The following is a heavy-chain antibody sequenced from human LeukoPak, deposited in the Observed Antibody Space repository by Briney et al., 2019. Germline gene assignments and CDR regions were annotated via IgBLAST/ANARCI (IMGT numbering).Heavy chain of an antibody. CDR3: ARTTPPVFALDY. J-gene: IGHJ4*02. V-gene: IGHV4-39*07. D-gene: IGHD1-14*01. CDR1: GGSISSTNYF. CDR2: IYYSGST. Sequence: SETLSLTCTVSGGSISSTNYFWGWIRQPPGKGLEWIGTIYYSGSTYYNPSLKSRVTISVDKSKNQFSLKLTSVTAADTAVYYCARTTPPVFALDYWGQGTLVTVSS.